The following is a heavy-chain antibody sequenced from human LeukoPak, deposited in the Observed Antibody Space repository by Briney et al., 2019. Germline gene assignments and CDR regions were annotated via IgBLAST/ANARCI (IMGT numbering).Heavy chain of an antibody. J-gene: IGHJ4*02. V-gene: IGHV3-30*04. Sequence: GLEWGAGISYDGRNKFYTDSVKGRFTISRDNSKNTLYLQINSLRAEDTAVYYCARDDRPYCSGGSCYPAFWYWGQGTLVTVSS. CDR3: ARDDRPYCSGGSCYPAFWY. D-gene: IGHD2-15*01. CDR2: ISYDGRNK.